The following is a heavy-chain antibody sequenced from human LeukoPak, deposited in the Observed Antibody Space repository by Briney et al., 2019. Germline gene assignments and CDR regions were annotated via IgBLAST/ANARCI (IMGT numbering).Heavy chain of an antibody. CDR2: ISYDGSNE. CDR3: AKDPTIFGVVTPPNVWFDP. CDR1: GFTFSSYG. J-gene: IGHJ5*02. Sequence: PGRSLRLSCAASGFTFSSYGMHWVRQAPGKGLEWVAVISYDGSNEYYADSVKGRFTISRDNSKNTLYLQMNSLRAEDTAVYYCAKDPTIFGVVTPPNVWFDPWGQGTLVTVSS. D-gene: IGHD3-3*01. V-gene: IGHV3-30*18.